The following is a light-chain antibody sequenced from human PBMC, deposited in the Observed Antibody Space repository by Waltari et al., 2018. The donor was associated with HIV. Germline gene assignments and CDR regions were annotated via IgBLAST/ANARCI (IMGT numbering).Light chain of an antibody. CDR1: RTNVCAYHY. Sequence: QSALTQPRSVSGSPGQSVTISCPGTRTNVCAYHYVSWYQQHPDKAPKLMIFDVNQRPSGVPDRFSGSKSGNTASLTISGLQAEDEADYYCCSYAGTYTYVFGSGTKVTVL. CDR3: CSYAGTYTYV. J-gene: IGLJ1*01. V-gene: IGLV2-11*01. CDR2: DVN.